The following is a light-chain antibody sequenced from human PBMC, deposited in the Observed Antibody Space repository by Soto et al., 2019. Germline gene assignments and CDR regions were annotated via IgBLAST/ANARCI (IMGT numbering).Light chain of an antibody. Sequence: EVVLTQSSVTLSLSPGERATLSCRASQSVTTYLAWYQQKPGQAPRLLIYDASTRATGIPARFSGSGSGTDFTLTISSLQPEDCGVYYCQQYGGSPPYTFGQGTRLEIK. V-gene: IGKV3-11*01. J-gene: IGKJ2*01. CDR1: QSVTTY. CDR2: DAS. CDR3: QQYGGSPPYT.